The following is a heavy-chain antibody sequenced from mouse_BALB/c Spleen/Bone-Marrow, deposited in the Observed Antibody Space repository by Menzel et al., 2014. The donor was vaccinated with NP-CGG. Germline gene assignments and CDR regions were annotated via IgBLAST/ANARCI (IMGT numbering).Heavy chain of an antibody. Sequence: EVQLQQSGGGLVKPGGSLKLSCAASGFTFSSYAMSWVRQTPEKRLEWVATISSGGSYTYYPDSVKGRFTISRDNAKNTLYLQMSSLKSEDTAMYYCARDYYGSSDYWGQGTTLTVSS. CDR3: ARDYYGSSDY. J-gene: IGHJ2*01. CDR2: ISSGGSYT. D-gene: IGHD1-1*01. CDR1: GFTFSSYA. V-gene: IGHV5-9-3*01.